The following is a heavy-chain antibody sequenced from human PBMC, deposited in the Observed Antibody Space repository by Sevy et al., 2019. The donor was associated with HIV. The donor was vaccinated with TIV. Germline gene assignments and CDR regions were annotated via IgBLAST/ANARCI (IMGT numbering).Heavy chain of an antibody. Sequence: GGCLRLSCATSGFIFSNYAMHWMRQAPGKGLEWVAVIWDDGTEKYYADSVQGRFTMSRDNSKNTLYLQMNSLRVEDTAVYYCARDWGSDGHSIDYWGQGTLVTVSS. CDR3: ARDWGSDGHSIDY. D-gene: IGHD3-16*01. CDR1: GFIFSNYA. V-gene: IGHV3-33*01. J-gene: IGHJ4*02. CDR2: IWDDGTEK.